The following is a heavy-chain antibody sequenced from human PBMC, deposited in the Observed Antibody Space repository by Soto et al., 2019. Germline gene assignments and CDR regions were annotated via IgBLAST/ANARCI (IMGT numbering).Heavy chain of an antibody. D-gene: IGHD3-22*01. CDR1: GFTFSSYA. CDR2: ISGSGGST. Sequence: GGSLRLSCAACGFTFSSYAMSWVRQAPGKGLEWVSAISGSGGSTYYADSVKGRFTISRDNSKNTLYLQMNSLRAEDTAVYYCAKTDSSGYYFYFDYWGQGTLVTVSS. J-gene: IGHJ4*02. CDR3: AKTDSSGYYFYFDY. V-gene: IGHV3-23*01.